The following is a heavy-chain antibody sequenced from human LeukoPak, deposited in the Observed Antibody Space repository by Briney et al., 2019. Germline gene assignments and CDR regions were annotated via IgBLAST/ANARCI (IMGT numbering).Heavy chain of an antibody. CDR1: GGSFSGYY. CDR2: INHSGST. D-gene: IGHD2-15*01. CDR3: ARVVVAAIDY. J-gene: IGHJ4*02. Sequence: SETLSLTCAVYGGSFSGYYWSWIRQPPGKGLEWIGEINHSGSTNYNPSLKSRVTISVDTSKNQFSLKLSSVTAADTAVYYCARVVVAAIDYWGQGTLVTVSS. V-gene: IGHV4-34*01.